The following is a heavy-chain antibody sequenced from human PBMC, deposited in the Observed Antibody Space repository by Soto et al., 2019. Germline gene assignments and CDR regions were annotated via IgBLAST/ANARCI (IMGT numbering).Heavy chain of an antibody. CDR2: VRSKANSYAT. CDR3: TRLHIVTFYYYGMDV. V-gene: IGHV3-73*01. CDR1: GFTFSGSA. D-gene: IGHD2-21*01. J-gene: IGHJ6*02. Sequence: GGSLRLSCAASGFTFSGSAIHWVRQASGKGLEWVGRVRSKANSYATAFAASVKGRFTISRDDSKNTAFLQMNSLKTEDTAVYYCTRLHIVTFYYYGMDVWGQGTPVTVSS.